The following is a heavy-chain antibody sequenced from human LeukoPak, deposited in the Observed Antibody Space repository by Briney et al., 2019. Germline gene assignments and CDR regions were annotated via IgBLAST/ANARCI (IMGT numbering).Heavy chain of an antibody. D-gene: IGHD7-27*01. CDR3: ARVTGDRRYYYMDV. J-gene: IGHJ6*03. Sequence: SEKVSCRASAHTFTGWCVHRVPHGPGQGLKSMARGNTKSGGTNYAQKFQGRVTMTRDTSISTAYMELSRLRSDDTAVYYCARVTGDRRYYYMDVWGKGTTVTVSS. V-gene: IGHV1-2*06. CDR2: GNTKSGGT. CDR1: AHTFTGWC.